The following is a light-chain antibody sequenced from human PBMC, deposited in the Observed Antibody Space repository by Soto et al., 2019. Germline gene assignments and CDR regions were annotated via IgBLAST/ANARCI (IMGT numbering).Light chain of an antibody. J-gene: IGKJ5*01. Sequence: DIQMTQSPSSLSASVGDRVTITCRASQDISNNLNWYQQNPGKAPKLLTYDAPNLERGVPSRFSGTRSGTHFTFAITSLQPEDVATYYCQQSDSLPITFGQGTRLEI. V-gene: IGKV1-33*01. CDR3: QQSDSLPIT. CDR1: QDISNN. CDR2: DAP.